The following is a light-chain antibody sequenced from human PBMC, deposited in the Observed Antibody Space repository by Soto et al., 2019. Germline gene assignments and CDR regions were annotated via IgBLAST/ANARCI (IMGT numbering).Light chain of an antibody. CDR3: QQYNSNSWT. Sequence: DIQMTQSPSSLSASVGDRVTITCRASQSISSYLNWYQQKPGKAPKLLIYDASSLESGVPSRFSGSGSGTEFTLTISSLQPDDFATYYCQQYNSNSWTFGQGTKVDIK. CDR1: QSISSY. CDR2: DAS. J-gene: IGKJ1*01. V-gene: IGKV1-5*01.